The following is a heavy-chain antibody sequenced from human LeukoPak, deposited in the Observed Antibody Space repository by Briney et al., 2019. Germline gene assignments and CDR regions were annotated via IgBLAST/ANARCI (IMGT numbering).Heavy chain of an antibody. J-gene: IGHJ6*03. V-gene: IGHV3-30*02. CDR3: ARVIATRPHYHYYMDV. D-gene: IGHD6-6*01. CDR2: IRYDGSNK. CDR1: GFTFSSYG. Sequence: GGSLRLSCAASGFTFSSYGMHWVRQAPGKGLEWVAFIRYDGSNKYYADSVKGRFTISRDNSKNTLYLQMNSLRAEDTAVYYCARVIATRPHYHYYMDVWGKGTTVTVSS.